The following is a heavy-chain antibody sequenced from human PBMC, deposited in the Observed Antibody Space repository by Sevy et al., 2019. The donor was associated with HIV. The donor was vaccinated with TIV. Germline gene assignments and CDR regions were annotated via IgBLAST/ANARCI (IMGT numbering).Heavy chain of an antibody. D-gene: IGHD3-22*01. V-gene: IGHV2-5*01. CDR3: AHRGGVHYYDSDGYHSRAEYFQY. CDR2: IYWNDDQ. J-gene: IGHJ1*01. Sequence: SGPTLVKPTQTLTLTCTFSGFSLTTNGVGVGWIRQPPGKALEWLALIYWNDDQRYSPSLKSRLTITKDTSKNQVVLTMTNMDPVDTATYYCAHRGGVHYYDSDGYHSRAEYFQYWGQGTLVTVSS. CDR1: GFSLTTNGVG.